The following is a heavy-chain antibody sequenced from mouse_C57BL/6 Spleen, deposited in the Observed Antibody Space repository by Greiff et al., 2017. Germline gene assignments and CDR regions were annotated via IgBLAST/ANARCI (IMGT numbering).Heavy chain of an antibody. Sequence: VQLKQSGPELVKPGASVKISCKASGYSFTGYYMNWVKQSPEKSLEWIGEINPSTGGTTYNQKFKAKATLTVDKSSSTAYMQLKSLTSEDSAVYYCARWGTVVARDYWGQGTTLTVSS. CDR2: INPSTGGT. D-gene: IGHD1-1*01. V-gene: IGHV1-42*01. J-gene: IGHJ2*01. CDR3: ARWGTVVARDY. CDR1: GYSFTGYY.